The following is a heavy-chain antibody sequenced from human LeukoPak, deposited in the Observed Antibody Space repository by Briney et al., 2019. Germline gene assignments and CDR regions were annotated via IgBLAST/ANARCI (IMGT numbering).Heavy chain of an antibody. J-gene: IGHJ4*02. CDR2: ISSSGTYI. D-gene: IGHD3-3*01. CDR1: EFTFSSYN. Sequence: GSLRLSCSAFEFTFSSYNMNWVRQAPGKGLEWVSSISSSGTYIYYADSEKGRFTISRDNAKNSLFLQMNSLRAEDTAVYYCAREPFWSGYFANLHFDYWGQGTLVTVSS. V-gene: IGHV3-21*01. CDR3: AREPFWSGYFANLHFDY.